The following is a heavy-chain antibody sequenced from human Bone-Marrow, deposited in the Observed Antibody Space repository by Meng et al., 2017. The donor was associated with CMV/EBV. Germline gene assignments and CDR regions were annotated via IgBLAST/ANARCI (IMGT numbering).Heavy chain of an antibody. D-gene: IGHD5-18*01. CDR3: TKDSRLQHWLGDF. CDR2: ITWNGDAT. Sequence: GESLKISCAASGFIFFDFGMSWVRQVPGKGLECVSSITWNGDATGYADSVKGRFTISRDNAKNSMYLQMNYLTAEDTAVYYCTKDSRLQHWLGDFWGQGTLVTASS. CDR1: GFIFFDFG. V-gene: IGHV3-20*04. J-gene: IGHJ4*02.